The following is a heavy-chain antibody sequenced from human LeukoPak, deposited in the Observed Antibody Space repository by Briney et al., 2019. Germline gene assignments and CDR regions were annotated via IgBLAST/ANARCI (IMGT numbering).Heavy chain of an antibody. Sequence: GESLKISCKGSGYSFASYWIGWVRQMPGKGLEWMGIIYPGDSDTRYSPSFQGQVTISAGKSISTAYLQWSSLKASDTAMCYCARRDYYEGFDPWGQGTLVTVSS. CDR1: GYSFASYW. D-gene: IGHD3-22*01. J-gene: IGHJ5*02. CDR2: IYPGDSDT. CDR3: ARRDYYEGFDP. V-gene: IGHV5-51*01.